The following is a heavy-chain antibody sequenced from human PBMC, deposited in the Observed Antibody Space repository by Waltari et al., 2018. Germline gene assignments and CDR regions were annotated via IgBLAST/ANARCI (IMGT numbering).Heavy chain of an antibody. V-gene: IGHV4-34*01. J-gene: IGHJ4*02. Sequence: VQLQQWGAGLLKPSETLSLTCAVYGGSFSGYYWSWIRQPPGKGLEWIGEINHSGSTNYNPSLKSRVTISVDTSKNQFSLKLSSVTAADTAVYYCARHFWGYSSSWDRSGFDYWGQGTLVTVSS. CDR3: ARHFWGYSSSWDRSGFDY. CDR1: GGSFSGYY. D-gene: IGHD6-13*01. CDR2: INHSGST.